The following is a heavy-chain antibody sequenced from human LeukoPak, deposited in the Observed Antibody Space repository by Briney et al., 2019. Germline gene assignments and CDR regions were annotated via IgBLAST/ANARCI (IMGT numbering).Heavy chain of an antibody. CDR2: IRSNSDGGTI. J-gene: IGHJ5*02. CDR1: GFTFSSNA. Sequence: GGSLRLSCAASGFTFSSNAMNWVRQAPGKGLVWVGRIRSNSDGGTIDYAAPVKGRFTLSRDDSKTTLYLQMNSLQTEDTAVYYYATDFYDSTWGQGTLVTVSS. CDR3: ATDFYDST. V-gene: IGHV3-15*07. D-gene: IGHD3-22*01.